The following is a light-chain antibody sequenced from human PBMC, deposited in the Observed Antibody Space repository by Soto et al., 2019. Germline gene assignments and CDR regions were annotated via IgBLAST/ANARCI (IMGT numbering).Light chain of an antibody. V-gene: IGLV1-47*02. J-gene: IGLJ2*01. CDR3: AAWDDSLSGRL. Sequence: QSVLTQPPSASATPGQGVTISWSGSNSNIGSNYVSWYQHLPGTAPKLLIYGNSHRPSGVPDRFSGSKSGTSASLAISGLRSEDEADYFCAAWDDSLSGRLFGGGTKVTVL. CDR2: GNS. CDR1: NSNIGSNY.